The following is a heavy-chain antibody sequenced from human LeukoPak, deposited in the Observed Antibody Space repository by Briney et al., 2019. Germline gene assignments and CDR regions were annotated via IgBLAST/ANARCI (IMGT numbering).Heavy chain of an antibody. Sequence: ASVKVSCKASGYTFTSNYIHWVRQAPGQGLEWMGMIYPRDGSTSYAQKFQGRVTVTRDTSTSTVHMELGGLRSEDTAVYYCARDGTAHFDYWGQGTLVTVSS. V-gene: IGHV1-46*01. D-gene: IGHD6-13*01. CDR3: ARDGTAHFDY. CDR2: IYPRDGST. J-gene: IGHJ4*02. CDR1: GYTFTSNY.